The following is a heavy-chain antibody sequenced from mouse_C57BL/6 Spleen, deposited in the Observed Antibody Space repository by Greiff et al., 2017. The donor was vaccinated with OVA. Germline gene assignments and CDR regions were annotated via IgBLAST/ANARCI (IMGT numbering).Heavy chain of an antibody. CDR1: GFSLTSYG. J-gene: IGHJ3*01. CDR2: IWSDGST. CDR3: ARDGYDGTPFAY. D-gene: IGHD2-2*01. V-gene: IGHV2-6*03. Sequence: VMLVESGPGLVAPSQSLSIPCTVSGFSLTSYGVHWVRQPPGKGLEWLVVIWSDGSTTYNSALKSRLSISKDNSKSQVFLKMNSLQTDDTAMYYCARDGYDGTPFAYWGQGTLVTVSA.